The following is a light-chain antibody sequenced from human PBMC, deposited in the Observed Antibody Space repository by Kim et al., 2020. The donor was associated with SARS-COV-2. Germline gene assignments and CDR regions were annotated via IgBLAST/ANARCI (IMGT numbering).Light chain of an antibody. CDR3: QQYERYPRT. CDR2: KAS. Sequence: ASVGDRVTITCRASQNIGPWLAWYQQKPGKAPKLLIYKASFLETGVPSRFYGSGSGTELTLTISGLQPDDFATYYCQQYERYPRTFGQGTRVDIK. V-gene: IGKV1-5*03. J-gene: IGKJ1*01. CDR1: QNIGPW.